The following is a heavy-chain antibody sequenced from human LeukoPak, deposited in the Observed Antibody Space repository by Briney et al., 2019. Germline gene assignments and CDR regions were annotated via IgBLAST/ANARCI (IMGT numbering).Heavy chain of an antibody. CDR3: ARHGASDYYYGMDV. D-gene: IGHD2-2*01. CDR2: IYYSGST. J-gene: IGHJ6*02. Sequence: SETLSLTCTVSGGSISSSSYYWGWIRQPPGKGLEWIGSIYYSGSTHYNPSLKSRVTISVDTSKNQFSLKLSSVTAADTAVYYCARHGASDYYYGMDVWGQGTTVTVSS. V-gene: IGHV4-39*01. CDR1: GGSISSSSYY.